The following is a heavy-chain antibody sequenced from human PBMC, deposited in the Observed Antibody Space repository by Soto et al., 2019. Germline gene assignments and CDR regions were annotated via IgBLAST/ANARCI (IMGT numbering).Heavy chain of an antibody. V-gene: IGHV4-39*01. CDR3: ARHACSSTSCSYYSYSYGIDV. CDR2: IYYTGSS. Sequence: SETLSLTCTVSGGSISSSYFYWGWIRQPPGKGLEWIGSIYYTGSSYYNPSLKSRLITSVDTSKNQFSLKLNSVTAADTAVYYSARHACSSTSCSYYSYSYGIDVWGQGTTVTVSS. J-gene: IGHJ6*02. CDR1: GGSISSSYFY. D-gene: IGHD2-2*01.